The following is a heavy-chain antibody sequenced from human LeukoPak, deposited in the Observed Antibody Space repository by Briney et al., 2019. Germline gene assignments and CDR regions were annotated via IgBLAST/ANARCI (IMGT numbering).Heavy chain of an antibody. CDR1: GFTFSNNA. J-gene: IGHJ4*02. V-gene: IGHV3-23*01. CDR2: VNGSGVVT. CDR3: AKDRASGSGSYSYRGFDY. D-gene: IGHD6-19*01. Sequence: PGGSLRLSCAASGFTFSNNAMSWVRQAPGKGLEWVSAVNGSGVVTHYAASVRGRFTISRDNSKNTVYLEMNSLRADDTAVYYCAKDRASGSGSYSYRGFDYWGQGTLVTVSS.